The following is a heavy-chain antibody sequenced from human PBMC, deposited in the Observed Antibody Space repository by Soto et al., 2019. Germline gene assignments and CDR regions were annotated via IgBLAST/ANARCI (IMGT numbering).Heavy chain of an antibody. V-gene: IGHV4-59*01. D-gene: IGHD6-19*01. CDR1: GGSISSYY. J-gene: IGHJ4*02. CDR2: IYYSGST. CDR3: ARIKKIAVAGGWYYFDY. Sequence: SATLAVTCTVSGGSISSYYWSWIRQPPGKGLEWIGYIYYSGSTNYNPSLKSRVTISVDTSKNQFSLKLSSVTAADTAVYYCARIKKIAVAGGWYYFDYWGQGTLVTVSS.